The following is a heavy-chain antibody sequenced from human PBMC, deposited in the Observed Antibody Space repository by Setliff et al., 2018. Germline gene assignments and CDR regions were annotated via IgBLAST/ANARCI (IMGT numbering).Heavy chain of an antibody. CDR3: ARYDSSGYHYYYGMDV. V-gene: IGHV5-51*01. CDR1: GYSFTSYW. CDR2: IYPGDSDT. Sequence: GESLKISCKGSGYSFTSYWIGWVRQMPGKGLEWMGIIYPGDSDTRYSPSFQGQVTISADKSISTAYLQWSSLKASYTAMYYCARYDSSGYHYYYGMDVWGQGTTVTVSS. D-gene: IGHD3-22*01. J-gene: IGHJ6*02.